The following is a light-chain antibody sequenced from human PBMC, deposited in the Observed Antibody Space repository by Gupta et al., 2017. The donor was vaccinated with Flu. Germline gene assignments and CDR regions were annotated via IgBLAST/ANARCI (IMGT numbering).Light chain of an antibody. CDR2: ASS. Sequence: DRVTITCRASQGISSYLAWYQQKPGKAPKLLIYASSTLQSGVPSRFSGRLSGTDFTLTISCLQSEYFSTYYCQHYYSYPEDTFGPGTKSGYQT. V-gene: IGKV1-8*01. CDR3: QHYYSYPEDT. J-gene: IGKJ3*01. CDR1: QGISSY.